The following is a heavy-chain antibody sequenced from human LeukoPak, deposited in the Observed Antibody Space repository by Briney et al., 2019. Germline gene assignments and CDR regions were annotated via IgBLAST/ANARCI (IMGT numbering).Heavy chain of an antibody. J-gene: IGHJ3*02. CDR3: ARYKYGDNSNAFDI. CDR1: GFTFSSYW. D-gene: IGHD4-23*01. Sequence: GGSLRLFCAASGFTFSSYWMHWVRQVPGKGLVWVPHSGTDGSRTTYADYVQGRLTISRDNAKNTLYPQMNSLRAEDTAVYYCARYKYGDNSNAFDIGGQGTLVTVST. CDR2: SGTDGSRT. V-gene: IGHV3-74*01.